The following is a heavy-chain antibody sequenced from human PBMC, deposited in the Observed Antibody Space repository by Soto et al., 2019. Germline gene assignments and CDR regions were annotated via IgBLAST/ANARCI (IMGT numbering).Heavy chain of an antibody. J-gene: IGHJ4*02. D-gene: IGHD2-21*02. Sequence: EVQLVESGGGLVQPGGSLRLSCAASGFTFSSNAMHWVRQAPGKGLEYVSGISSSGGSTYYANCVKGRFTISRDNSKNTLYLQMGSLGGEDMPVYYCARDVSGDWYGMSNHVVYWGQGTLATVSP. CDR1: GFTFSSNA. V-gene: IGHV3-64*01. CDR3: ARDVSGDWYGMSNHVVY. CDR2: ISSSGGST.